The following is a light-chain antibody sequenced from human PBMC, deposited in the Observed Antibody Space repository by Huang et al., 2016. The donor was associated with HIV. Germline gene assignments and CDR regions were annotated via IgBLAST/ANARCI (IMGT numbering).Light chain of an antibody. V-gene: IGKV3-20*01. CDR1: LSVSSSD. Sequence: EIVLTQSTGTLSLSPGERATLPCRASLSVSSSDLAGYQQTPGQAPMLLFYGASSRATGIQDRFSGSGSGTDFTLTISRLEPEDFAVYYCQQYDSSPWTFGQGTKVEIK. CDR3: QQYDSSPWT. CDR2: GAS. J-gene: IGKJ1*01.